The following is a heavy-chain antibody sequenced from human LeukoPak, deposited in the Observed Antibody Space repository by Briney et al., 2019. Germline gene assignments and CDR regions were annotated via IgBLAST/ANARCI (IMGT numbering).Heavy chain of an antibody. V-gene: IGHV3-23*01. CDR2: IRGSGGSK. D-gene: IGHD6-19*01. CDR3: AKDRTPGIAVAGSPPFDY. CDR1: GFTFSSYA. J-gene: IGHJ4*02. Sequence: GGSLRLSCAASGFTFSSYAMSWVRQAPGKGLEWVSAIRGSGGSKYYADSVKGRFTISRDNSKNTLYLQMNSLRAEDTAVYYCAKDRTPGIAVAGSPPFDYWGQGTLVTVSS.